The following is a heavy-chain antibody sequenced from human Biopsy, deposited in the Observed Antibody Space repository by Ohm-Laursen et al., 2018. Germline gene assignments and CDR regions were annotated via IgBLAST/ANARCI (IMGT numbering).Heavy chain of an antibody. D-gene: IGHD3-3*01. CDR1: DDSIRNFY. CDR2: ASYSGYT. Sequence: GTLSLTCTVSDDSIRNFYWTWIRQPPGQGLEWIGHASYSGYTNYNPSLKSRFTISVDPSKNHFPLNLRSVTAADTAVYSCARLGNFWNAEDGLDLWGLGTMVTVSS. V-gene: IGHV4-59*08. J-gene: IGHJ3*01. CDR3: ARLGNFWNAEDGLDL.